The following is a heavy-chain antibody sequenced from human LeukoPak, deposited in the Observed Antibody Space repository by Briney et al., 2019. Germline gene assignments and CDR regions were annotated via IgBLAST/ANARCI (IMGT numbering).Heavy chain of an antibody. D-gene: IGHD2/OR15-2a*01. Sequence: GGSLRLSCAASRFTFSSYAMSWVRQAPGKGLEWVSAISGSGINTYYADSVRGRFTISRDNSKNTLYLQMNSLKTEDTAVYYCTTFYHEYSPYWGRGTLVTVSS. CDR3: TTFYHEYSPY. CDR2: ISGSGINT. CDR1: RFTFSSYA. V-gene: IGHV3-23*01. J-gene: IGHJ4*02.